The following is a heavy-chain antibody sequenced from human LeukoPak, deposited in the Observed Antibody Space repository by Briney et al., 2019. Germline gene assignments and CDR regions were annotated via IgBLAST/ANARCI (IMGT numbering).Heavy chain of an antibody. V-gene: IGHV4-59*08. CDR2: IHHSGSS. D-gene: IGHD3-22*01. J-gene: IGHJ3*02. CDR3: ARHLDYDSSGDAFDI. Sequence: PSETLSLTCTVSGGSISNYYWSWIRQPPGRGLEWIGYIHHSGSSDHNPSLKSRVTMSPDTSKNQFSLKLSSVTAADTAVYYCARHLDYDSSGDAFDIWGQGTRVTVSS. CDR1: GGSISNYY.